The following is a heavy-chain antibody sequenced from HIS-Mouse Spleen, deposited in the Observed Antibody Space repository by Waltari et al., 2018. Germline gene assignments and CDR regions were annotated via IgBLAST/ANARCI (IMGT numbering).Heavy chain of an antibody. CDR3: ARHPEIAAAVGAFDI. CDR2: IIPILGIA. J-gene: IGHJ3*02. D-gene: IGHD6-13*01. V-gene: IGHV1-69*04. Sequence: QVQLVQSGAEVKKPGSSVKVSCKASGGTVSRYAISWVRQATGQGLEWMGRIIPILGIANYAQKFQGRVTITADKSTSTAYMELSSLRSEDTAVYYCARHPEIAAAVGAFDIWGQGTMVTVSS. CDR1: GGTVSRYA.